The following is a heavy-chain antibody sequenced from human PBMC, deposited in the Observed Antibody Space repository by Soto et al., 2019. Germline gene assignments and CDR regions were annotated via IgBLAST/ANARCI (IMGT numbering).Heavy chain of an antibody. Sequence: PSETLSLTCSVSGASINNFAYYWGWIRQPPGKGLEWIGTVHYNENTYYNPSLRSRVAISVDTAKNQFSLNLRSVTAADTAVYFCARRERYYGSPGWFDPWGQGTLVTVSS. V-gene: IGHV4-39*01. J-gene: IGHJ5*01. D-gene: IGHD3-10*01. CDR1: GASINNFAYY. CDR2: VHYNENT. CDR3: ARRERYYGSPGWFDP.